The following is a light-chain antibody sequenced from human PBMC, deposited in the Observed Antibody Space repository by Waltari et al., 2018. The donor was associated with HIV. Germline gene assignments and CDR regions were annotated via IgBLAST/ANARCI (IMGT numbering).Light chain of an antibody. CDR1: SSNIGGSS. CDR2: GKN. CDR3: SSWDDSLSAQV. J-gene: IGLJ3*02. Sequence: QSLLNQPPSVSGTLGQRVVISCSGGSSNIGGSSVYWYQQFPGVTPKLLIYGKNGLPSGVPDRFSGSKPGTSASLAISGLRPDDEADYYCSSWDDSLSAQVFGGGTRLTVL. V-gene: IGLV1-47*01.